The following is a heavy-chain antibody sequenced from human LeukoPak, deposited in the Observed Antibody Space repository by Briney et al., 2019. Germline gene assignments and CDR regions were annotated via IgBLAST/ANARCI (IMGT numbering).Heavy chain of an antibody. J-gene: IGHJ3*02. CDR3: TTFDFAAFDI. D-gene: IGHD3-9*01. V-gene: IGHV3-15*01. CDR1: GFTFSNAW. CDR2: IKSKTDGRTT. Sequence: PGGSLRLSCAASGFTFSNAWMSWVRQAPGQGLEWVGRIKSKTDGRTTDYAAPVKGRFTISRDDSKNTLYLQMNSLKSEDTAVYYCTTFDFAAFDIWGQGTMVTVSS.